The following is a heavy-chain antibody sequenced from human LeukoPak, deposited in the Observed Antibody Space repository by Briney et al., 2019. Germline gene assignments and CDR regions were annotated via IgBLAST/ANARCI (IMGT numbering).Heavy chain of an antibody. J-gene: IGHJ5*02. V-gene: IGHV3-21*01. CDR3: ATLYYDSSRDWFDP. Sequence: GGSLRLSCAASGFTFSGYSMNWVRQAPGKGLEWVSSISSSSSYIYYADSVKGRFTISRDNAKNSLYLQMNSLRAEDTAVYYCATLYYDSSRDWFDPWGQGTLVTVSS. D-gene: IGHD3-22*01. CDR2: ISSSSSYI. CDR1: GFTFSGYS.